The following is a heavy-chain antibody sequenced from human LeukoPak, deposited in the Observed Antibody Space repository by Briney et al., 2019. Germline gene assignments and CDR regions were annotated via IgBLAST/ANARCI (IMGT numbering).Heavy chain of an antibody. CDR3: ARDDSSGYYYAPGY. D-gene: IGHD3-22*01. V-gene: IGHV3-21*01. CDR2: ISSSSSYI. J-gene: IGHJ4*02. Sequence: GSLRLSCAASGFTFSSYSMNWVRQAPGKGLEWVSSISSSSSYIYYADSVKGRFTISRDNAKNSLYLQMNSLRAEDTAVYYCARDDSSGYYYAPGYWGQGTLVTVSS. CDR1: GFTFSSYS.